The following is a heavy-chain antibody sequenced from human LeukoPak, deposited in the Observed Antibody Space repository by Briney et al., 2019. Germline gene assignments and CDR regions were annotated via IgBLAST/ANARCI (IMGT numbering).Heavy chain of an antibody. CDR1: GFTFSDYY. CDR2: ITGGGDST. V-gene: IGHV3-23*01. D-gene: IGHD2-15*01. Sequence: SGGSLRLSCAASGFTFSDYYMSWIRQAPGKGLEWVSAITGGGDSTYYADSVKGRFTVSRDNSKNTLYLQMNSLRVEDTAVYYCARGSTGGGYWGQGTLVTVSS. CDR3: ARGSTGGGY. J-gene: IGHJ4*02.